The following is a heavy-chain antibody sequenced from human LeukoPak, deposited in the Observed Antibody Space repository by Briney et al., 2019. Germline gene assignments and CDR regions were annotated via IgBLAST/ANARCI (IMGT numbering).Heavy chain of an antibody. CDR3: ARHLAGYSSGLVDY. D-gene: IGHD6-19*01. CDR2: IYYSGST. Sequence: SETLSLTCTVSGGSISSSSYYWGWIRQPPGKGLEWIGSIYYSGSTYYNPSLKSRVTISVDTSKNQFSLKLSSVTAADTGVYYCARHLAGYSSGLVDYWGQGTLVTVSS. J-gene: IGHJ4*02. V-gene: IGHV4-39*01. CDR1: GGSISSSSYY.